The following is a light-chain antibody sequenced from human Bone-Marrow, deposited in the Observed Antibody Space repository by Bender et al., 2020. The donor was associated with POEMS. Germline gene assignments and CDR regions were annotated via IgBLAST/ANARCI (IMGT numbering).Light chain of an antibody. J-gene: IGLJ3*02. CDR3: SARDGILHGWV. Sequence: QSVLTQPPSASGTPGQRVTISCSASSSNIGGNAVNWWQQLPGTAPKLLIYGNDQRPSGDPERFSGSKSGTSASLAISGLQSEDEADYFCSARDGILHGWVFGGGTELPVL. CDR1: SSNIGGNA. V-gene: IGLV1-44*01. CDR2: GND.